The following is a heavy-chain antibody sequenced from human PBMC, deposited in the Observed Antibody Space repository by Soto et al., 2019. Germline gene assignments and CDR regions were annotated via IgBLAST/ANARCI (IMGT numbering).Heavy chain of an antibody. Sequence: PSETLSLTCTVSGGSVSGGSYYWSWIRQPPGKGLEWIGYIYYSGSTNYNPSLKSRVTISVDTSKNQFSLKLSSVTAADTAVYYCARGTYYYGSGSSQVFDYWGQGTLVTVSS. CDR2: IYYSGST. J-gene: IGHJ4*02. D-gene: IGHD3-10*01. V-gene: IGHV4-61*01. CDR1: GGSVSGGSYY. CDR3: ARGTYYYGSGSSQVFDY.